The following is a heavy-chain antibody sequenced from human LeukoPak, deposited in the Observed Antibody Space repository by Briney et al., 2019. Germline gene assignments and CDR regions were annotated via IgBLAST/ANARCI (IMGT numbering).Heavy chain of an antibody. J-gene: IGHJ4*02. CDR3: ARGRYFDWLFLDY. Sequence: GASVKVSCKASGYTFTGYYMHWVRQAPGQGLDWVGWINPNSGGTNYAQKFQGWVTMTRDTSISTAYMELSRLRSDDTAVYYCARGRYFDWLFLDYWGQGTLVTVSS. D-gene: IGHD3-9*01. CDR1: GYTFTGYY. CDR2: INPNSGGT. V-gene: IGHV1-2*04.